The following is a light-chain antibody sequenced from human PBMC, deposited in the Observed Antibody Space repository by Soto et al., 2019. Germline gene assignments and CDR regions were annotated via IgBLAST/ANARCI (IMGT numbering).Light chain of an antibody. Sequence: QSALTQPASVFGSPGQSITISCTGTSSDVGGYNYVSWYQQHPGKAPKLMIYEVSNRPSGVSNRFSGSKSGNTASLTISGLQAEDEADYYCSSYTSSSTSLYVFGTGTKLTVL. CDR1: SSDVGGYNY. CDR2: EVS. V-gene: IGLV2-14*01. CDR3: SSYTSSSTSLYV. J-gene: IGLJ1*01.